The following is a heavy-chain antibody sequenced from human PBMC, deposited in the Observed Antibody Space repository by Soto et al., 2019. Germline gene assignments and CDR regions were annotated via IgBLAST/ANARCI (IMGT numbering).Heavy chain of an antibody. J-gene: IGHJ4*02. CDR1: GFTFSSYW. CDR3: ARGHGRLEPVY. V-gene: IGHV3-74*03. D-gene: IGHD1-1*01. CDR2: INSGGS. Sequence: PGGSLRLSCAASGFTFSSYWMNWVRQAPGKGLVFVSGINSGGSVYADSVKGRFTISRDTAKNTLFLDMNSLRVEDTAVYYCARGHGRLEPVYWGLGTLVTVSS.